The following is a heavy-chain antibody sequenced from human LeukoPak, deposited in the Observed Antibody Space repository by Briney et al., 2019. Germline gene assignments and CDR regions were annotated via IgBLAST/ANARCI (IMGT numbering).Heavy chain of an antibody. CDR1: GCTLTELS. Sequence: ASVNVSCKVSGCTLTELSMHWVRQAPGKGLEWMGGFDPEDGETIYAQKFQGRVTMTEDTSTDTAYMELSSLRSEDTAVYYCARSMVRGVLTTSNWFDPWGQGTLVTVSS. V-gene: IGHV1-24*01. D-gene: IGHD3-10*01. J-gene: IGHJ5*02. CDR2: FDPEDGET. CDR3: ARSMVRGVLTTSNWFDP.